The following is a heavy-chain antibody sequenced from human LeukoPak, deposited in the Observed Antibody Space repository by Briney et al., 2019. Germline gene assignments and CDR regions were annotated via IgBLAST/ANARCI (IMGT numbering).Heavy chain of an antibody. D-gene: IGHD4-23*01. CDR2: ISTSSSYI. J-gene: IGHJ4*02. Sequence: GGSLRLYCAASGFTFSSYSMNWVRQAPGKGLEWVSSISTSSSYIYYADSVKGRFTISRDNAKNSLYLQMNSLRAEDTAVYYCARGATVRTPPVDYWGQGTLVTVSS. V-gene: IGHV3-21*01. CDR1: GFTFSSYS. CDR3: ARGATVRTPPVDY.